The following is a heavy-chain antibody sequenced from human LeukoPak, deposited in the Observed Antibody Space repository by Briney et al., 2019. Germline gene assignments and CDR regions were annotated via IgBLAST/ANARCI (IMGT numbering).Heavy chain of an antibody. CDR3: ARDRATFYYYYYMDV. J-gene: IGHJ6*03. CDR1: GFTFSSYE. Sequence: GGSLRLSCAASGFTFSSYEMNWVRQAPGKGLEWVSYISSSGSTIYYADSVKGRFTISRDNAKNSLYLQMNSLRAEDTAVYYCARDRATFYYYYYMDVWVKGTTVTVSS. V-gene: IGHV3-48*03. D-gene: IGHD2/OR15-2a*01. CDR2: ISSSGSTI.